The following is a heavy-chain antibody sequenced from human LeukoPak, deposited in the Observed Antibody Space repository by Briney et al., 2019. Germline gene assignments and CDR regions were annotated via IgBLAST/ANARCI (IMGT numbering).Heavy chain of an antibody. D-gene: IGHD5-18*01. Sequence: TSETLSLTCTVPGGSISSGSYYWSWIRQPAGKGLEWIGYIYYSGSTNYNPSLKSRVTISVDTSKNQFSLKLSSVTAADTAVYYCARWGQLWWFDYWGQGTLVTVSS. J-gene: IGHJ4*02. CDR1: GGSISSGSYY. CDR2: IYYSGST. CDR3: ARWGQLWWFDY. V-gene: IGHV4-61*10.